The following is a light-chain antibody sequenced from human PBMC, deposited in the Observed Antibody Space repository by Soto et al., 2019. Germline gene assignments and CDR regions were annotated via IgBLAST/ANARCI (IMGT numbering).Light chain of an antibody. V-gene: IGKV1-5*01. CDR1: QSISSR. J-gene: IGKJ4*01. Sequence: DIQMTQSPSTLSASVGETVTITCRASQSISSRLSWYQQKPGKAPKILIYDASDWESGVPSRFSGSGSGTEFTVTISSLQPDEFATYYCQQYKSYSLTFGGGTKVEIK. CDR3: QQYKSYSLT. CDR2: DAS.